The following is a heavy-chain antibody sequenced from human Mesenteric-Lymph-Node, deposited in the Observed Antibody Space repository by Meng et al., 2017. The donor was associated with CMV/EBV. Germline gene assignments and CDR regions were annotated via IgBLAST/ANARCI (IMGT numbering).Heavy chain of an antibody. CDR2: INPNSGGT. J-gene: IGHJ4*02. CDR1: GYTFTGYY. Sequence: ASVKVSCKASGYTFTGYYMHWVRQAPGQGLEWMGWINPNSGGTNYAQKFQGRVTMTRDTSISTAYMELSRLRFDDTAVYYCAGGHDSSGYLGYWGQGTLVTVSS. V-gene: IGHV1-2*02. CDR3: AGGHDSSGYLGY. D-gene: IGHD3-22*01.